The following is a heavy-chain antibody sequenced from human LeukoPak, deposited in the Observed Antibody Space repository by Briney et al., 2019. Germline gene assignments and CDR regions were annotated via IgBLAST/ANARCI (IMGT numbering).Heavy chain of an antibody. Sequence: GRSLRLSCAASGVTFDDYAMHWVRQAPGKGLEWVSGISWNSGSIGYADSVKGRFTISRDNAKNSLYLQMNSLRAEDMALYYCAKGGTTGTTHYFDYWGQGTLVTVSS. V-gene: IGHV3-9*03. CDR3: AKGGTTGTTHYFDY. D-gene: IGHD1-1*01. J-gene: IGHJ4*02. CDR1: GVTFDDYA. CDR2: ISWNSGSI.